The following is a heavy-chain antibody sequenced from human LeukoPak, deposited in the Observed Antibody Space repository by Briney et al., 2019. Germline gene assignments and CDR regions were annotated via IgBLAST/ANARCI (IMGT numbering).Heavy chain of an antibody. J-gene: IGHJ6*02. Sequence: SETLSLTCAVYGGSFSGYYWSWIRQPPGKGLEWIGEINHSGSTNYNPSLKSRVTISVDTSKNQFSLKLSSVTAADTAVYYCARVGSSSFYYYYGMDVWGQGTTVTVSS. D-gene: IGHD6-13*01. CDR2: INHSGST. CDR3: ARVGSSSFYYYYGMDV. CDR1: GGSFSGYY. V-gene: IGHV4-34*01.